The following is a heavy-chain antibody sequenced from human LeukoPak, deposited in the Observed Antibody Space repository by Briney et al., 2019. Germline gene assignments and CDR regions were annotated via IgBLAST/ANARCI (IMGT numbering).Heavy chain of an antibody. CDR3: ARDLVTVTKGFDV. Sequence: SETLSLTCALSTDFFSIHYWTWIRHSPGKGLEWIGYISYIGSTNYNPSLKSRVTISIDTPKNLFSLKLRSVNAADTAVYYCARDLVTVTKGFDVWGQGTMVSVSS. J-gene: IGHJ3*01. D-gene: IGHD4-17*01. V-gene: IGHV4-59*11. CDR2: ISYIGST. CDR1: TDFFSIHY.